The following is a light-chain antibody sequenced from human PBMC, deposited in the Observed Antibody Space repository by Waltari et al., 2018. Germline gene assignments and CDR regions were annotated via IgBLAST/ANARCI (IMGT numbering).Light chain of an antibody. Sequence: DVVMTQSPLSLPITPGQPASMTCRSSQSLLYSNGNTFLSWFLQKPGQPPRRLIYKVSNRDSGVPDRFSGSGTGTDFTLKISRVEAEDVGVYYCMQSTQLPLAFGQGTKVEIK. CDR1: QSLLYSNGNTF. J-gene: IGKJ1*01. CDR3: MQSTQLPLA. V-gene: IGKV2-30*01. CDR2: KVS.